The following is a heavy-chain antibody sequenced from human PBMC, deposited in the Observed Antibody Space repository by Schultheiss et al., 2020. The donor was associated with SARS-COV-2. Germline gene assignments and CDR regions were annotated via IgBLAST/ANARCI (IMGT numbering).Heavy chain of an antibody. J-gene: IGHJ6*02. CDR3: ARDRSDIVLMVYAATGGMDV. Sequence: GESLKISCAASGFTFSSYAMSWVRQAPGKGLEWVSAISGSGGSTYYADSVKGRFTISRDNSKNTLYLQMNSLRAEETAVYYCARDRSDIVLMVYAATGGMDVWGQGTTVTVSS. D-gene: IGHD2-8*01. V-gene: IGHV3-23*01. CDR2: ISGSGGST. CDR1: GFTFSSYA.